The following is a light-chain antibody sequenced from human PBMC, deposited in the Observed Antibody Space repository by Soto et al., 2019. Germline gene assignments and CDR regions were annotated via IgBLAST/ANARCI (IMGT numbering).Light chain of an antibody. CDR2: QDS. CDR1: KLGDKY. J-gene: IGLJ2*01. Sequence: SYELTRPPSVSVSPGQTASITCSGDKLGDKYACWYQQKPGHSPVLVIYQDSKRPSGIPERFSGSNSGNTATLTISGTQAMDEADYYCQAWDSSTAVFGGGTKLTVL. V-gene: IGLV3-1*01. CDR3: QAWDSSTAV.